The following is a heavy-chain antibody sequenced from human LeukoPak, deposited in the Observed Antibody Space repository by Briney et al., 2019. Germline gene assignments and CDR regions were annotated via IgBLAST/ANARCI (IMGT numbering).Heavy chain of an antibody. J-gene: IGHJ3*01. V-gene: IGHV3-23*01. CDR2: ISGYGGST. CDR3: AKAYLNSRAAAGNDAFDV. Sequence: GGSLRLSCAASGFTFSSYWMHWVRQAPGKGLEWVSAISGYGGSTYYAVSVKGRFTISRDNSKNTLNLQMNSLRAEDTAIYYCAKAYLNSRAAAGNDAFDVWGQGTMITVSS. CDR1: GFTFSSYW. D-gene: IGHD6-13*01.